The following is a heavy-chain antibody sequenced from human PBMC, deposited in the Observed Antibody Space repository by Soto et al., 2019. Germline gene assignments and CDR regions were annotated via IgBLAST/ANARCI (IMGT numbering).Heavy chain of an antibody. J-gene: IGHJ4*02. D-gene: IGHD2-15*01. Sequence: GGSLRLSCAASGFTFSSYSMNWVRQAPGKGLEWVSSISSSSTYIYYADSVKGRFTISRDNAKNSLYLQMNSLRAEDTAVYYCARRVLGYCTGGSCYVDYWGRGTLVTVSS. CDR1: GFTFSSYS. CDR2: ISSSSTYI. V-gene: IGHV3-21*01. CDR3: ARRVLGYCTGGSCYVDY.